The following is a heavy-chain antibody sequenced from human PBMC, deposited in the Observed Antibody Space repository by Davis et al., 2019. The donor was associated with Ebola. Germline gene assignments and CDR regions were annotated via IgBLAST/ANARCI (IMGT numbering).Heavy chain of an antibody. Sequence: GESLKISCAASGFTFSNSGMHWVRQAPGKGLEWVAFIRFDGSEKYYADSVKGRFTISRENSKATLDLQMNTLRVEDTAVYYCATSGGGHWGQGALVIVTS. V-gene: IGHV3-30*02. CDR2: IRFDGSEK. J-gene: IGHJ4*02. D-gene: IGHD1-1*01. CDR1: GFTFSNSG. CDR3: ATSGGGH.